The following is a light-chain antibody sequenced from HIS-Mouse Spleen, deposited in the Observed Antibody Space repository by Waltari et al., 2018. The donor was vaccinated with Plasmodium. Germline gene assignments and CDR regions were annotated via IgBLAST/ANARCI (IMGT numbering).Light chain of an antibody. CDR1: QSVLYSSNNKTY. J-gene: IGKJ4*01. Sequence: DIVMTQSPDSLAVSLGERATINCKSSQSVLYSSNNKTYLAWYQQKPGQPPKLLIYWASTRESGVPDRFSGSGSGTDFTLTISSLQAEDVAVYYCQQYYSTPLTFGGGSKGEIK. CDR2: WAS. CDR3: QQYYSTPLT. V-gene: IGKV4-1*01.